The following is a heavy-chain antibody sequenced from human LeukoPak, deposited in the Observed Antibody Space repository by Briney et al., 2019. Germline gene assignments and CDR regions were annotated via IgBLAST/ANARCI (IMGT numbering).Heavy chain of an antibody. D-gene: IGHD3-10*01. CDR1: GFTLSRYS. CDR3: ARVGGDYFDY. V-gene: IGHV3-64*01. CDR2: ISSDGGRT. J-gene: IGHJ4*02. Sequence: GSLRLSCAASGFTLSRYSMHWIRQAPGKGLEYVSAISSDGGRTYYANSVKGRFTISRDNSKNTLYLQMGSLRGEDMAVYYCARVGGDYFDYWGQGTLVTVSS.